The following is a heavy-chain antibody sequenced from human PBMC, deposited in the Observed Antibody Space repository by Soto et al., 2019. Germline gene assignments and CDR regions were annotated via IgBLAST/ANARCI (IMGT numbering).Heavy chain of an antibody. Sequence: ASVKVSCKASGYTFTSYGISWVRQAPGQGLEWMGWISAYNGNTNYAQKLQGRVTMTTDTSTSTACMELSSLRSEDTAVYYCARSGITGTTPFDYWGQGTLVTVSS. CDR3: ARSGITGTTPFDY. D-gene: IGHD1-20*01. J-gene: IGHJ4*02. V-gene: IGHV1-18*01. CDR2: ISAYNGNT. CDR1: GYTFTSYG.